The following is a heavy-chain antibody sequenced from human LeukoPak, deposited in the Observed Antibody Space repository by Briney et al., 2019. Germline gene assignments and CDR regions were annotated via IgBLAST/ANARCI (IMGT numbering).Heavy chain of an antibody. CDR3: ARASPCLLESGGSCYSSSSPQH. V-gene: IGHV3-33*01. CDR1: GFIFSSYG. CDR2: IWYDGSNK. J-gene: IGHJ1*01. Sequence: PGRSLRLSCAASGFIFSSYGMHWVRQAPGKGLEWVAVIWYDGSNKYFADSVKGRFTISRDNSKNTLYLQMNSLRAEDTAVYYCARASPCLLESGGSCYSSSSPQHWGQGTLVTVSS. D-gene: IGHD2-15*01.